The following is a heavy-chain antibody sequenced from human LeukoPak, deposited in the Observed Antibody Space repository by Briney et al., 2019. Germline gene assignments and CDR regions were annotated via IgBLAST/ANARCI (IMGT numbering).Heavy chain of an antibody. CDR3: ARGGSGSFYGMDV. CDR2: SNAGNGNT. D-gene: IGHD3-10*01. CDR1: GYTFTRYA. V-gene: IGHV1-3*02. J-gene: IGHJ6*02. Sequence: ASVKVSCKASGYTFTRYAMHWVRQAPGQRLEWMGWSNAGNGNTKYSQEFQGRVTITRDTSASTAYMELSSLRSEDMAVYYCARGGSGSFYGMDVWGQGTTVTVSS.